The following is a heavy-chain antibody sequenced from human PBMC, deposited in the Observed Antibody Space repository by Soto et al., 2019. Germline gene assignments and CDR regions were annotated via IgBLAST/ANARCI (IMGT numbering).Heavy chain of an antibody. D-gene: IGHD6-13*01. J-gene: IGHJ4*02. CDR2: ISGYNGDT. Sequence: QVQLVQSGAEVKKPGASVKVSCKASGYTFTSYGISWVRQAPGQGLEWMGWISGYNGDTNHAQKLQGRVTMTTDTSTSTAYMELRSLRSDDTAVDYGARAPQTVAGAGIWYWGQGTLVTVSS. CDR1: GYTFTSYG. CDR3: ARAPQTVAGAGIWY. V-gene: IGHV1-18*04.